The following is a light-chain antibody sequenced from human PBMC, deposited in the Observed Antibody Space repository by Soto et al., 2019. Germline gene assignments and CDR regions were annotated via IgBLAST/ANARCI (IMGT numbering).Light chain of an antibody. V-gene: IGLV4-69*01. Sequence: QLVLTQSPSASASLGASVNLTCTLSSGHSTYAIAWHQQQPEKGPRYLMKVNSDGSHSKGDGIPDRFSGSSSGAERYLTISSLQSEDEADYYCQTWGTGPWVFGGGTKLTV. J-gene: IGLJ3*02. CDR2: VNSDGSH. CDR3: QTWGTGPWV. CDR1: SGHSTYA.